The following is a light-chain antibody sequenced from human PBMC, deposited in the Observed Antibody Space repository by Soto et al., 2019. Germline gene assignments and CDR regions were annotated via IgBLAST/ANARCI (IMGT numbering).Light chain of an antibody. CDR1: QGVGNRH. Sequence: EIVLTQSPGTLSLSPGDRATLSCRASQGVGNRHLAWYQQRPGQAPRLLIYGTSNGAAGIPDRFSGGGSGTDFTLTISRLEPEDFAVYYCQQCASSPPTFGQGTKLEIK. CDR2: GTS. J-gene: IGKJ2*01. CDR3: QQCASSPPT. V-gene: IGKV3-20*01.